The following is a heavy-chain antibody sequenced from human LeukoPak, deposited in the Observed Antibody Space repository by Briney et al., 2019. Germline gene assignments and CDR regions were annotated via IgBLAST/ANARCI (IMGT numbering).Heavy chain of an antibody. CDR3: ARNMIVVPFDI. CDR2: IYYSGST. J-gene: IGHJ3*02. CDR1: GGSISSSSYY. V-gene: IGHV4-39*01. Sequence: SETLSLTCTVSGGSISSSSYYWGWIRQPPGKGLEWIGSIYYSGSTYYNPSLKSRVTISVDTSKNQFSLKLSSVTAADTAVYYCARNMIVVPFDIWGQGTMVTVSS. D-gene: IGHD3-22*01.